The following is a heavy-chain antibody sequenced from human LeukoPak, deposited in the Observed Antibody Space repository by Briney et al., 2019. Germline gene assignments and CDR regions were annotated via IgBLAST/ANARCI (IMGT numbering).Heavy chain of an antibody. J-gene: IGHJ5*02. CDR1: GGSFSGYY. D-gene: IGHD3-22*01. CDR2: INHSGST. CDR3: AREDRYDSSGYSEP. V-gene: IGHV4-34*01. Sequence: SETLSLTCAVYGGSFSGYYWSWIRQPPGKGLEWIGEINHSGSTNYNPSLKSRVTISVDTSKNQFSLKLSSVTAADTAVYYCAREDRYDSSGYSEPWGQGTLVTVSS.